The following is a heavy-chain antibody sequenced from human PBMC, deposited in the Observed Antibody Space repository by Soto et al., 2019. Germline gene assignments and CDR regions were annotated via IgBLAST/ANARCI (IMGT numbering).Heavy chain of an antibody. V-gene: IGHV4-30-2*01. J-gene: IGHJ4*02. CDR1: GGSIDDYS. CDR3: ARDGGYGRLDY. Sequence: QLQLQESGSGLVKPSQTLSLTCAVSGGSIDDYSWSWIRQPPGKGLEWIGYIYHYGNPHYNASLRSRVTLSVDRSKNQFSLNLRSVTAADTAVYYCARDGGYGRLDYWGQGSLVTVSS. CDR2: IYHYGNP. D-gene: IGHD1-1*01.